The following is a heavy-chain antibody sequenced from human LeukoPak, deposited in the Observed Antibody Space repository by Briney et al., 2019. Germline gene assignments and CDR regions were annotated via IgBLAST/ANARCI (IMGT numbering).Heavy chain of an antibody. V-gene: IGHV4-59*11. CDR1: GGSISSHY. D-gene: IGHD3-10*01. J-gene: IGHJ4*02. CDR3: ARDFGLPDGGFDS. CDR2: IYYSGST. Sequence: SETLSLTCTVSGGSISSHYWSWIRQPPGKGLEWIGYIYYSGSTNYNPSLKSRVTISVDTSKNQFSLKLSSVTAADTAVYYCARDFGLPDGGFDSWGQGTLVTVSP.